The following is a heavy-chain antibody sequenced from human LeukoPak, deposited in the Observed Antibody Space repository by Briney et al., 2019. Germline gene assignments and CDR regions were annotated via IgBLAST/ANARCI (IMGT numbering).Heavy chain of an antibody. J-gene: IGHJ4*02. CDR1: GFTFSSYE. V-gene: IGHV3-48*03. Sequence: RGSLRLSCAASGFTFSSYEMNWVRQAPGKGLEWVSYISSSGSTIYYADSVKGRFTISRDNAKNSLYLQMNSLRAEDTAVYYCAREYYYGSGSFDYWGQGTLVTVSS. CDR3: AREYYYGSGSFDY. D-gene: IGHD3-10*01. CDR2: ISSSGSTI.